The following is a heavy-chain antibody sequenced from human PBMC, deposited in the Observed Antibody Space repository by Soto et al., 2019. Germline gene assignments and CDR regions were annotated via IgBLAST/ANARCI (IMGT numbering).Heavy chain of an antibody. CDR2: IYSGGST. D-gene: IGHD2-8*01. J-gene: IGHJ3*02. CDR1: GFTVSSNS. CDR3: ARGRSGPQDIVLKVYALDAFDI. Sequence: GGSLRLSCAASGFTVSSNSMSWVRQAPGKGLEWVSVIYSGGSTYYADSVKGRFTISRDNSKNTLYLQMNSLRAEDTAVYYCARGRSGPQDIVLKVYALDAFDIWGQGTMVTVSS. V-gene: IGHV3-53*01.